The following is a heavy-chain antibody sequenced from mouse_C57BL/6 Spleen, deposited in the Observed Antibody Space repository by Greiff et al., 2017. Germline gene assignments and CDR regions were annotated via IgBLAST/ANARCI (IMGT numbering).Heavy chain of an antibody. CDR1: GYAFSSSW. CDR3: SYYDYDYAMDD. V-gene: IGHV1-82*01. J-gene: IGHJ4*01. Sequence: QVQLQQSGPELVKPGASVKISCKASGYAFSSSWMNWVKQRPGKGLEWIGRIYPGDGDTNYNGKFKGKATLTADKSSSTAYMQLSSLTSEDSAVYFCSYYDYDYAMDDWGQGTSVTVSS. D-gene: IGHD2-4*01. CDR2: IYPGDGDT.